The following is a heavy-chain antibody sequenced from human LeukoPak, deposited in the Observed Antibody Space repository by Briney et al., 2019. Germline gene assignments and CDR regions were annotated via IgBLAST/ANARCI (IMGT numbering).Heavy chain of an antibody. CDR3: ARHFAYSSSSYFDY. V-gene: IGHV4-59*08. CDR2: VYYTGST. CDR1: GGSVSNYY. D-gene: IGHD6-6*01. J-gene: IGHJ4*02. Sequence: SETLSLTCSVSGGSVSNYYWSWIRQPPGKGLECVGYVYYTGSTNYNPSLKSRVTMFEDKSKNQFSLRLYSVTVADTAVYYCARHFAYSSSSYFDYWGQGSLVTVSS.